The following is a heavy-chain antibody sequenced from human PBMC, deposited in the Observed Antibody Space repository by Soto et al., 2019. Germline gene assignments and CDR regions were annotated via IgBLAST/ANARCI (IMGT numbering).Heavy chain of an antibody. D-gene: IGHD2-15*01. CDR3: AVSRDCSGGYCFTNSLYYFAY. CDR2: INPDSGGT. CDR1: GYTFTGHY. Sequence: GASVKVSCKASGYTFTGHYIHWVRQAPGQGPEWMGWINPDSGGTNYAQRFQGRATMTRDTSISTAYMELSSLRSDDTAVYYCAVSRDCSGGYCFTNSLYYFAYWGQGTLVTVSS. V-gene: IGHV1-2*02. J-gene: IGHJ4*02.